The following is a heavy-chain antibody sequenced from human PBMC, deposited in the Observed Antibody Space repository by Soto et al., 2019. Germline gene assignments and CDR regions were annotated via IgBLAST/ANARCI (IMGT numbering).Heavy chain of an antibody. CDR2: IWFDGSME. CDR1: GINFSRSG. CDR3: ARDARTTRMDV. Sequence: QVQLVESEGRVVQPGRSLRLSCAASGINFSRSGMHWVRQAPGKGLEWVALIWFDGSMEYYADSVKGQFTISRDNSRKTVYLQMSSMRAEDTAVYYCARDARTTRMDVWGQGTTVTVSS. V-gene: IGHV3-33*01. J-gene: IGHJ6*02. D-gene: IGHD1-7*01.